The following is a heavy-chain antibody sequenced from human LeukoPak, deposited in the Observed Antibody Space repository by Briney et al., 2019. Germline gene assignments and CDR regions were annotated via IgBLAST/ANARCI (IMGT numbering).Heavy chain of an antibody. CDR3: ASTGGSGWYLAGTGFDY. D-gene: IGHD6-19*01. Sequence: KASETLSLTCAVYGGSFSGYYWSWIRQPPGKGLEWIGEINHSGSTNYNPSLKSRVTISVDTSKNQFSLKLSSVTAADTAVYYCASTGGSGWYLAGTGFDYWGQGTLVTVSS. CDR2: INHSGST. J-gene: IGHJ4*02. V-gene: IGHV4-34*01. CDR1: GGSFSGYY.